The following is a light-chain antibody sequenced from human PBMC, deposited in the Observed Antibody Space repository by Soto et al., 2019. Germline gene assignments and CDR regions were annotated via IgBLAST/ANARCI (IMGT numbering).Light chain of an antibody. CDR2: GAS. V-gene: IGKV3-15*01. CDR3: QQYNSWPPMYT. CDR1: QSVSSN. J-gene: IGKJ2*01. Sequence: EIVMTQSPATLSVSPGERATLSCRASQSVSSNLAWYQQKPGQAPRRLIYGASTRATGIPARFSGSGSGTKFTLTISSLQSEDFAVYYCQQYNSWPPMYTFGQGTKLEIK.